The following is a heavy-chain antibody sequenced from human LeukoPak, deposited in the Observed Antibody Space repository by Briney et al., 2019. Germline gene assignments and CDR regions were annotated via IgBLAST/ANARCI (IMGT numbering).Heavy chain of an antibody. CDR2: ISYDGSNK. J-gene: IGHJ4*02. D-gene: IGHD5-18*01. CDR3: ARDSGSAWIQLWFSY. V-gene: IGHV3-30*07. CDR1: GFTFSSYA. Sequence: GGSLRLSCAASGFTFSSYAMHWVRQAPGKGLEGVAVISYDGSNKYYADSVKGRFTISRDNAKNSLYLQMNSLRAEDTAVYYCARDSGSAWIQLWFSYWGQGTLVTVSS.